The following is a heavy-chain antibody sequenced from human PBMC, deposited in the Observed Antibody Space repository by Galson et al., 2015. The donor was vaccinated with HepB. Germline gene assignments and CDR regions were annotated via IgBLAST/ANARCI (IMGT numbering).Heavy chain of an antibody. Sequence: PALVKPTRTLTLTCTFSGFSLRTSGAGVGWVRHPPGKALEWLARIYFADFKVSSPSLNSRLTITKDTSRNQVVLTMSNMDPVDTAPYYCVHELRHDYDEYTYYDGMDVWGQGTTVTVSS. CDR1: GFSLRTSGAG. V-gene: IGHV2-5*02. CDR2: IYFADFK. J-gene: IGHJ6*02. D-gene: IGHD4-17*01. CDR3: VHELRHDYDEYTYYDGMDV.